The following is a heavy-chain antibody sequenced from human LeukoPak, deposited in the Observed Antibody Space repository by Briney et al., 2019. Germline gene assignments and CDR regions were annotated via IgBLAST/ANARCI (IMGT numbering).Heavy chain of an antibody. D-gene: IGHD5-24*01. CDR2: ISSYDGSSK. V-gene: IGHV3-30-3*01. J-gene: IGHJ4*02. CDR1: GFTFSAYA. CDR3: ARDQFKSFDY. Sequence: PGRSLRLSCAASGFTFSAYAMYWARQAPGKGLEWVAVISSYDGSSKYYADSVKGRFTISRDNSRNTLYLHMNSLRTEDTAVYYCARDQFKSFDYWGQGALVTVSS.